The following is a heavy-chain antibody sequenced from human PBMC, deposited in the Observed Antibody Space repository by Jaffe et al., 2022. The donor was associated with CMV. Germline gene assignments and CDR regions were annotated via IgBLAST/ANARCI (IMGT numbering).Heavy chain of an antibody. V-gene: IGHV5-51*01. J-gene: IGHJ1*01. Sequence: EVQLVQSGAEVKKPGESLKISCKASGYNFANYWIGWVRQMPGKGLEWMGMIYPGDSGDSNTRYSPSFQGQVTLSADKSSSTAFLQWSSLKASDTAMYFCGTTIAAGLIEYLEHWGQGTVVTVSS. CDR1: GYNFANYW. CDR2: IYPGDSGDSNT. CDR3: GTTIAAGLIEYLEH. D-gene: IGHD6-25*01.